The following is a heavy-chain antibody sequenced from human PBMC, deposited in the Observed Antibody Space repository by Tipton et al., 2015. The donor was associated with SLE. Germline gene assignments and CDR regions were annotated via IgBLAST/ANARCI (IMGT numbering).Heavy chain of an antibody. J-gene: IGHJ4*02. Sequence: SLRLSCAASGFTFSSYAMSWVRQAPGKGLEWVSVIYSGGSTYYADSVKGRFTISRDNSKNTLYLQMNSLRAEDTAVYYCTFGVVINFPYYFDYWGQGTLVTVSS. CDR1: GFTFSSYA. D-gene: IGHD3-3*01. V-gene: IGHV3-23*03. CDR2: IYSGGST. CDR3: TFGVVINFPYYFDY.